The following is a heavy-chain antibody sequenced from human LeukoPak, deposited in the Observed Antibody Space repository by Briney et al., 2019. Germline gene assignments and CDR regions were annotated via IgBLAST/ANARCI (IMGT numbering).Heavy chain of an antibody. V-gene: IGHV1-8*01. CDR2: MNPNSGNT. CDR1: GYTFTSYD. D-gene: IGHD5-18*01. Sequence: ASVKVSCKASGYTFTSYDIHWVRQATGQGLEWMGWMNPNSGNTGYAEKSQGRVTITRNTSISTAYMDLSSLRSEDTAVYYCARSDSYGLRPEYWGQGTLVTVSS. CDR3: ARSDSYGLRPEY. J-gene: IGHJ4*02.